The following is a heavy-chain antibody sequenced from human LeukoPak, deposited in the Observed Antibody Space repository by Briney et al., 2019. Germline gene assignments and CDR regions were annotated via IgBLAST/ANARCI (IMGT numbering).Heavy chain of an antibody. CDR2: ISWNSGSV. V-gene: IGHV3-9*01. J-gene: IGHJ4*02. CDR3: VKDNRGYYDSSGYSYFDN. D-gene: IGHD3-22*01. CDR1: GFTFDDYA. Sequence: GGSLRLSCAASGFTFDDYAMHWVRQAPGKGLEWVSGISWNSGSVGYADSVKGRFTISRDNAKNSLYLQMNSLRAEDTALYYCVKDNRGYYDSSGYSYFDNWGQGTLVTVSS.